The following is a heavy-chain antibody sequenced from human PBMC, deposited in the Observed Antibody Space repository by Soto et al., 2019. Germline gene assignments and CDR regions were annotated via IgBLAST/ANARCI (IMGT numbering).Heavy chain of an antibody. V-gene: IGHV3-21*01. CDR3: ARAYTGPGAFDI. Sequence: GGSLRLSCAASGFTFSSYSMNWVRQAPGKGLEWVSSISSSSSYIYYADSVKGRFTISRDNAKNSPYLQMNSLRAEDTAVYYCARAYTGPGAFDIWGQGTMVTVSS. D-gene: IGHD2-2*02. CDR2: ISSSSSYI. J-gene: IGHJ3*02. CDR1: GFTFSSYS.